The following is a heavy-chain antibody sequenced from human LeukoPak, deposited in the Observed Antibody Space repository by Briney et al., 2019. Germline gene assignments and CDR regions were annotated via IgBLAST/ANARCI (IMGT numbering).Heavy chain of an antibody. CDR1: GFTFSNYA. Sequence: PGGSLRLSCTASGFTFSNYAIHWVRHTGGKGLEWVAVISYDGSDRNYADSVKGRFTVSRDNSRQTMYPQMNSLRTEDTAVYYCARTSVSSSWNYYYYGMDVWGQGTTVTVSS. J-gene: IGHJ6*02. CDR3: ARTSVSSSWNYYYYGMDV. CDR2: ISYDGSDR. D-gene: IGHD6-13*01. V-gene: IGHV3-30*04.